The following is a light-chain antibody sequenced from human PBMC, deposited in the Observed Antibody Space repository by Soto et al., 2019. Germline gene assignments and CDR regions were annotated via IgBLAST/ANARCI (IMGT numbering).Light chain of an antibody. Sequence: EIVLTQSPDTLSLSPGERVTLSCRASQRMTNNFLAWFQQKPGLAPMLLIHGASTRASGVPDRFTGGGSGTDFVLTISRVEPEDFAVYYCQQYGRSSFTFGQGTKLQIK. CDR2: GAS. CDR3: QQYGRSSFT. CDR1: QRMTNNF. J-gene: IGKJ2*01. V-gene: IGKV3-20*01.